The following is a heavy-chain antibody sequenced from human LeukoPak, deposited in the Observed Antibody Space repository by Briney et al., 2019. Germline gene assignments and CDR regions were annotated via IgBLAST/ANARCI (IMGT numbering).Heavy chain of an antibody. Sequence: SETLSLTCTVSGGSISSSIYYWGWIRQPPGKGLEWIGSIYYSGSTYYNPSLKSRVTISVDTSKNQFSLNLSSVTAADTAVYYCARVAARYVGMDVWGQGTTVTVSS. CDR2: IYYSGST. CDR3: ARVAARYVGMDV. V-gene: IGHV4-39*07. D-gene: IGHD6-6*01. CDR1: GGSISSSIYY. J-gene: IGHJ6*02.